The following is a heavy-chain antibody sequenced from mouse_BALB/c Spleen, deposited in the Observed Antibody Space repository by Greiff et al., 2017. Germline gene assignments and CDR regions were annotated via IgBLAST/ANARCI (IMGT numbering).Heavy chain of an antibody. D-gene: IGHD1-2*01. J-gene: IGHJ3*01. CDR2: INSDGGST. V-gene: IGHV5-2*03. CDR3: ARQGYGYDWFAY. Sequence: EVKLVESGGGLVQPGESLKLSCESTEYEFPSHDMSWVRKTPEKRLELVAAINSDGGSTYYPDTMERRFIISRDNTKKTLYLQMSSLRSEDTALYYCARQGYGYDWFAYWGQGTLVTVSA. CDR1: EYEFPSHD.